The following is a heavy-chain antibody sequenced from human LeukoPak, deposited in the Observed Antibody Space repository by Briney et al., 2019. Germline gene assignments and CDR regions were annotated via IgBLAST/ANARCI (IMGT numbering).Heavy chain of an antibody. CDR1: GDSIKNLAYF. Sequence: SETLSLTCTVSGDSIKNLAYFWGWIRQPAGKRPEWIGRIYTSGSTNYSPSLESRVTISIDTSKNQVSLDPNSVTAADTAVYYCARGFETISFDYWGQGALVTVSS. CDR2: IYTSGST. D-gene: IGHD3-3*02. J-gene: IGHJ4*02. V-gene: IGHV4-61*02. CDR3: ARGFETISFDY.